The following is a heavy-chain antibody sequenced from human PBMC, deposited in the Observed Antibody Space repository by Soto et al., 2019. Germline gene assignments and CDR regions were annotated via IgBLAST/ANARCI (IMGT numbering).Heavy chain of an antibody. J-gene: IGHJ3*01. V-gene: IGHV3-53*01. CDR2: VYDADGK. CDR3: ATWLQREHAYDV. Sequence: DVQLVESGGGLIHRGGSLRLSCAVVGMTVSGKKYVAWVRQAPGKGLEWVSGVYDADGKYYADSVKGRFTTSRDSSKTIVYLEINDLGPEDTAIYYCATWLQREHAYDVWGQGTTVTVSS. CDR1: GMTVSGKKY. D-gene: IGHD1-1*01.